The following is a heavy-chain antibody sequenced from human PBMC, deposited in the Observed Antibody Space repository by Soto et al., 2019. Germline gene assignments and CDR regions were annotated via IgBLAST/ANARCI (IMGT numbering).Heavy chain of an antibody. CDR1: GFTFSSYG. J-gene: IGHJ6*02. Sequence: PGGSLRLSCAASGFTFSSYGMHWVRQAPGKGLEWVAVIWYDGSNKYYADSVKGRFTISRDNSKNTLYLQMNSLRAEDTAVYYCARRTPTAVVTPAHYSYGMDVWGQGTTVTVSS. CDR3: ARRTPTAVVTPAHYSYGMDV. D-gene: IGHD2-21*02. V-gene: IGHV3-33*01. CDR2: IWYDGSNK.